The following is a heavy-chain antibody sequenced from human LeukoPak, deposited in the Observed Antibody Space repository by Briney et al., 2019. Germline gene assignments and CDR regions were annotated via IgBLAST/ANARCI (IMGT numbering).Heavy chain of an antibody. V-gene: IGHV4-61*02. D-gene: IGHD2-2*01. CDR2: IYTSGTP. Sequence: SETLSLTCTVSGGSISSGTYYWTWIRQPAGKGLEWIGRIYTSGTPNYNPSLKSRVTISMDTSKNQFSLRLSSVTAADTAVYYCARAIVVVPAANDAFDIWGQGTMVTVSS. J-gene: IGHJ3*02. CDR3: ARAIVVVPAANDAFDI. CDR1: GGSISSGTYY.